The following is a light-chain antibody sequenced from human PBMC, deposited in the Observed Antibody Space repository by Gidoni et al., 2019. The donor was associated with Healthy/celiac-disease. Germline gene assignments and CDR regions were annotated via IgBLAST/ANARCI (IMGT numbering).Light chain of an antibody. CDR2: GAS. CDR1: PSVSSSY. CDR3: QQYGSSRCT. Sequence: DIVLTHSPGTLSLSPGERATLSCRASPSVSSSYLAWYQEKPGQAPRLLIYGASSRATGIPDRFSGSGSGTDFTLTISRLEPEDFAVYYCQQYGSSRCTFGQGTKLEIK. J-gene: IGKJ2*02. V-gene: IGKV3-20*01.